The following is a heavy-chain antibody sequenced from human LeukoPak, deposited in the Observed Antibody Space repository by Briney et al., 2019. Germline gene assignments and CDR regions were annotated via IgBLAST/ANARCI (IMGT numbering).Heavy chain of an antibody. CDR3: ARATIGNNWFDP. J-gene: IGHJ5*02. Sequence: ASVKVSCKASGYTFTSYYMHWVRQAPGQGLEWMGIINPSGGSTSSAQKFQGRVTMTRDMSTSTVYMELSSLRSEDTAVYYCARATIGNNWFDPWGQGTLVTVSS. CDR1: GYTFTSYY. V-gene: IGHV1-46*01. CDR2: INPSGGST.